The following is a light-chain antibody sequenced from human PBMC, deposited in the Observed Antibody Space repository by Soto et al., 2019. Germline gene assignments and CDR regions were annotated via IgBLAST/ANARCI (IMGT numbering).Light chain of an antibody. CDR1: QDISNY. CDR2: DAS. Sequence: DIQMTQSPSSLSASVGDRVTITCQASQDISNYLNWYQQKPGKAPKLLIYDASNLETGVPSRFSGSGFGTDFTLTISSLQPEDIATYYCQQYDNLYTFGQGTKLEIK. CDR3: QQYDNLYT. J-gene: IGKJ2*01. V-gene: IGKV1-33*01.